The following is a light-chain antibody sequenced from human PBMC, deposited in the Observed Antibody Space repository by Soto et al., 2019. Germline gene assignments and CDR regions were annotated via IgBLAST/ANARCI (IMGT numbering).Light chain of an antibody. V-gene: IGKV3-11*01. CDR1: QSVSSY. J-gene: IGKJ1*01. CDR2: DAS. CDR3: QQPSNPFFP. Sequence: EIGLTQSPATLSLSPGERATLSCRASQSVSSYLAWYQQKPGQAPRLLIYDASNRATGIPARFSGSGSGTDFTLTISSLEPEDFALYYCQQPSNPFFPFGQGTKVDI.